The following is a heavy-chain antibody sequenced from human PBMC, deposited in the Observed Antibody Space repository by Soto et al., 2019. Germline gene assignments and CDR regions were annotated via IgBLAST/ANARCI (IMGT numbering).Heavy chain of an antibody. D-gene: IGHD3-3*01. CDR2: INHSGST. Sequence: TSQTLSLTCAVYGGSFSGYYWSCIRQPPGEGLEWIGEINHSGSTNYNPSLKSRVTISVDTSKNQLSLKLSSVTAADTAVYYWARGQRITIFGVITTGWFDPWGQGTMVTVSS. CDR3: ARGQRITIFGVITTGWFDP. J-gene: IGHJ5*02. CDR1: GGSFSGYY. V-gene: IGHV4-34*01.